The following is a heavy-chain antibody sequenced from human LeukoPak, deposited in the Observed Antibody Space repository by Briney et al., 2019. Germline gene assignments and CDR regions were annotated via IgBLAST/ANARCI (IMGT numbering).Heavy chain of an antibody. Sequence: KPSETLSLTCAVSGYSISSGYYWGWIRQPPGKGLEWIGSIYHSGSTYYNPSLKSRVTISVDTSKNQFSLKLSSVTAADTAVYYCARNPRPYYYVGWFDPWGQGTLVTVSS. D-gene: IGHD3-22*01. J-gene: IGHJ5*02. CDR1: GYSISSGYY. V-gene: IGHV4-38-2*01. CDR2: IYHSGST. CDR3: ARNPRPYYYVGWFDP.